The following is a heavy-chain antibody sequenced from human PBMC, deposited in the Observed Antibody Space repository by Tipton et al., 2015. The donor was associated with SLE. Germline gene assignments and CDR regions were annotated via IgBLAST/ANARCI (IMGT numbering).Heavy chain of an antibody. CDR3: ARMGSIVLKRFDP. CDR1: GASISSGSYY. CDR2: IYGSGTT. J-gene: IGHJ5*02. Sequence: TLSLTCTVSGASISSGSYYWSWIRQHPGKGLEWIGYIYGSGTTYSNPSLKSRVTMSVDTSKNQFSLKLSSVTAADTAVYYCARMGSIVLKRFDPWGQGTLVTVSS. D-gene: IGHD2-8*01. V-gene: IGHV4-31*03.